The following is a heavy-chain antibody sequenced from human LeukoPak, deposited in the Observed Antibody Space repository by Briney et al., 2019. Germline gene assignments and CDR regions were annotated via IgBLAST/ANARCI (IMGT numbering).Heavy chain of an antibody. J-gene: IGHJ4*02. CDR3: ARNLYGDYKADFDY. CDR1: GFTFSSYS. Sequence: PGGSLRLSCAASGFTFSSYSMNWVRQAPGKGLEWVSSISSSSSYIYYADSVKGRFTISRDNAKNSLYLQMNSLRAEDTAVYYCARNLYGDYKADFDYWGQGTLVTVSS. CDR2: ISSSSSYI. D-gene: IGHD4-17*01. V-gene: IGHV3-21*01.